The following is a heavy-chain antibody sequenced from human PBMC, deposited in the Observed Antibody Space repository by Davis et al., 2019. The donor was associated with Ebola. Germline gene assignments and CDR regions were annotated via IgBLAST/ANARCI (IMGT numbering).Heavy chain of an antibody. CDR3: ARHVFYSDSSGYYFYFDY. J-gene: IGHJ4*02. D-gene: IGHD3-22*01. CDR1: GGSISSYY. V-gene: IGHV4-59*08. Sequence: SETLSLTCTVSGGSISSYYWSWIRQPPGKGLEWIGYIYYSGSTNYNPSLKSRVTISVDTSKNQFSLQLSSLTAADTAVYYCARHVFYSDSSGYYFYFDYWGQGTLVTVSS. CDR2: IYYSGST.